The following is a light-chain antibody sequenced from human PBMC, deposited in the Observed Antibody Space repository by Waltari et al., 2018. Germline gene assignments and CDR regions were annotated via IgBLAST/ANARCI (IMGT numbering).Light chain of an antibody. J-gene: IGLJ1*01. CDR1: SSDVGGYHN. V-gene: IGLV2-8*01. CDR3: SSYAGNNIYV. CDR2: EVS. Sequence: QSALTQPPSASGSPGQSVTISCTGPSSDVGGYHNVSWYQQHPGKAPKLMISEVSKRPSGVPDRFSGSKSGNTASLTVSGLQAEDEADYYCSSYAGNNIYVFGAGTKVTVL.